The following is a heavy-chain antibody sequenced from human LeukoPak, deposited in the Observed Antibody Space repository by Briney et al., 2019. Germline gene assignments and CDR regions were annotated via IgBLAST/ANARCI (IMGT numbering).Heavy chain of an antibody. Sequence: ASVKVSCKASGYTFTSYYMHWVRQAPGQGLEWMGIINPSGGSTSYAQKFQGRVTMTRDTSTSTVYMELSSLRSEDTAVYYCATKYYYDSSGYFYFDYWGQGTLVTVSS. CDR3: ATKYYYDSSGYFYFDY. V-gene: IGHV1-46*01. J-gene: IGHJ4*02. CDR1: GYTFTSYY. D-gene: IGHD3-22*01. CDR2: INPSGGST.